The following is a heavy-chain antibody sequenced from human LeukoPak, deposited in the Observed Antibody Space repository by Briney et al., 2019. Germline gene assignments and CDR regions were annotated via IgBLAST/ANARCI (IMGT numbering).Heavy chain of an antibody. Sequence: GGSLRLSCVGSGYKFDDHGMSWVRQAPGKGLEWVSGLTRNGETTAYADSVRGRFTISRDSAKNSLYLQMNSLRAEDTALYYCAKDRSYISLDIWGQGTMVTVSS. D-gene: IGHD3-10*01. CDR2: LTRNGETT. V-gene: IGHV3-20*04. CDR1: GYKFDDHG. J-gene: IGHJ3*02. CDR3: AKDRSYISLDI.